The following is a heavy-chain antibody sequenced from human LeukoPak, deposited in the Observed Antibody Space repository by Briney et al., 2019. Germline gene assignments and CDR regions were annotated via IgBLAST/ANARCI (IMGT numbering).Heavy chain of an antibody. V-gene: IGHV4-59*01. J-gene: IGHJ4*02. CDR3: ARLVAQQLVFDY. CDR1: GGSISSYY. Sequence: SQTLSLTCTVSGGSISSYYWSWIRQPPGKGLEWIGYIYYSGSTNYNPSLKSRVTISVDTSKNQFSLKLSSVTAADTAVYYCARLVAQQLVFDYWGQGTLVTVSS. D-gene: IGHD6-13*01. CDR2: IYYSGST.